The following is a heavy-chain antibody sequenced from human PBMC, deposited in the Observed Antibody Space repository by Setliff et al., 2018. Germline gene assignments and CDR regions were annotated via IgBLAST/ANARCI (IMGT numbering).Heavy chain of an antibody. V-gene: IGHV4-34*01. Sequence: SETLSLTCSVYGESFSNNYWSWIRQPPGKGLEWIGESSHSGSTSYSPSLKSRLTMSVDTSKNQFSLKLTSVTAADTAVYYCARTTHYDFWSGYLYWGTGTSVTVSS. CDR1: GESFSNNY. CDR2: SSHSGST. CDR3: ARTTHYDFWSGYLY. D-gene: IGHD3-3*01. J-gene: IGHJ6*04.